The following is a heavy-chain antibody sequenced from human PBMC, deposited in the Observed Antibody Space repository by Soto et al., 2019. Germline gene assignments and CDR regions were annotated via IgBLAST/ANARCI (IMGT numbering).Heavy chain of an antibody. CDR2: IYSGGST. CDR1: GFTVSSNY. J-gene: IGHJ4*02. CDR3: ARVDWNDGYFDY. Sequence: EVQLVESGGGLVQPGGSLRLSCAASGFTVSSNYMSWVRQAPGKGLEWVSVIYSGGSTYYADSVKGRFTISRDNSKNTRYLQMNSLRAEDTAVYYCARVDWNDGYFDYWGQGTLVTVSS. D-gene: IGHD1-1*01. V-gene: IGHV3-66*01.